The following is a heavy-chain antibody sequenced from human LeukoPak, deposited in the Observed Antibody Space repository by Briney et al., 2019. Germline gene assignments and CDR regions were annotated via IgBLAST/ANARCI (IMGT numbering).Heavy chain of an antibody. Sequence: SETLSLTCTVSGYSISSGYHWGWIRQPPGKGLEWIGSIYHSGSTYYNPSLKSRVTISVDKSKNQFSLTLTSVSAADTAVYFCARYNYFDSSGYLDYWGQGTQVTVSA. CDR1: GYSISSGYH. D-gene: IGHD3-22*01. V-gene: IGHV4-38-2*02. CDR2: IYHSGST. CDR3: ARYNYFDSSGYLDY. J-gene: IGHJ4*02.